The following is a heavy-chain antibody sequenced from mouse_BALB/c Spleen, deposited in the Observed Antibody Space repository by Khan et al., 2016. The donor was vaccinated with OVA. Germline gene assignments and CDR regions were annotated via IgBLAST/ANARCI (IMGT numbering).Heavy chain of an antibody. CDR3: ARWFDGYSSLYAMDY. CDR1: GFSLTSYG. Sequence: QVQLKESGPGLVAPSQSLSITCTVSGFSLTSYGIHWVRQPPGKGLEWLVVIWSDGSTNYNSVLKSRLSIIKDNSKSQVFLKMNSLQTDETAVYYCARWFDGYSSLYAMDYWGQGTSVTGSS. V-gene: IGHV2-6*02. D-gene: IGHD2-3*01. J-gene: IGHJ4*01. CDR2: IWSDGST.